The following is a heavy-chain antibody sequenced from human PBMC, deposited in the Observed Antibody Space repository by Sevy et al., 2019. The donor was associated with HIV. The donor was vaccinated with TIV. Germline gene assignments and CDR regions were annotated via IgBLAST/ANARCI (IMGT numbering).Heavy chain of an antibody. D-gene: IGHD5-18*01. V-gene: IGHV4-59*01. CDR2: QFYSGST. Sequence: SETLSLTCSVSGASITDNYWTWIRQPPGKGLEWIGYQFYSGSTNYNPSLKSRVTISLDTSRNQFSLRLSSVTAADTAVYYCARSENLQTAPIDSWGQGTLVTVSS. J-gene: IGHJ4*02. CDR1: GASITDNY. CDR3: ARSENLQTAPIDS.